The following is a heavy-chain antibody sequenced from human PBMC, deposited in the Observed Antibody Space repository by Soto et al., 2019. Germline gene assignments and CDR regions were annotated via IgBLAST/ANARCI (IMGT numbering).Heavy chain of an antibody. J-gene: IGHJ3*02. V-gene: IGHV1-18*01. D-gene: IGHD3-16*01. CDR3: SRERFGFVVDI. Sequence: ASVKVSCKASGYSLTCYGIFLVGQAPGEGLEWMGWISANNGNTNYAQKLKSRVNMTTDTSTRTAYMELRSLRSDDTAVYDCSRERFGFVVDIWGQGTMVTVSS. CDR2: ISANNGNT. CDR1: GYSLTCYG.